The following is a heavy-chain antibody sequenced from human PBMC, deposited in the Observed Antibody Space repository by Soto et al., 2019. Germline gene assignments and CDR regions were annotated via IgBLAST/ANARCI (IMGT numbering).Heavy chain of an antibody. Sequence: SETLSLACTVSGGSISSYYWSWIRQPPGKGLEWIGYIYYSGSTNYNPSLKSRVTISVDTSKNQFSLKLSSVTAADTAVYYCARDKWGNTSGFEYWGQGALVTVSS. V-gene: IGHV4-59*01. CDR1: GGSISSYY. J-gene: IGHJ4*02. D-gene: IGHD7-27*01. CDR2: IYYSGST. CDR3: ARDKWGNTSGFEY.